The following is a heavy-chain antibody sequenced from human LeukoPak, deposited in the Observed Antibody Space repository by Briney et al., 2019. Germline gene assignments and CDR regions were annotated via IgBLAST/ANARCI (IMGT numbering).Heavy chain of an antibody. CDR3: AREEVGEGFDY. Sequence: GGSLRLSCEASGFTFTKYSMNWVRQTQGKGLEWISHISSDSSERDYADSVRGRFTISRDNSKNTLYLQMNSLRAEDTAVYYCAREEVGEGFDYWGQGTLVTVSS. CDR2: ISSDSSER. V-gene: IGHV3-21*04. CDR1: GFTFTKYS. J-gene: IGHJ4*02. D-gene: IGHD2-21*01.